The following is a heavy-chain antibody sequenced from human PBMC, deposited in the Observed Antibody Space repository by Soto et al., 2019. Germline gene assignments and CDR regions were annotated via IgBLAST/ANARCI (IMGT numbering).Heavy chain of an antibody. D-gene: IGHD1-1*01. CDR1: GFTFSSYS. Sequence: PGGPLRLSCAAFGFTFSSYSMNWVRQAPGKGLEWVSYISSSSSTIYYADSVKGRFTISRDNAKNSLYLQMNSLRDEDTAVYYCASRPYPMMNGGYYGMDVWGQRTTVTVSS. CDR3: ASRPYPMMNGGYYGMDV. V-gene: IGHV3-48*02. J-gene: IGHJ6*02. CDR2: ISSSSSTI.